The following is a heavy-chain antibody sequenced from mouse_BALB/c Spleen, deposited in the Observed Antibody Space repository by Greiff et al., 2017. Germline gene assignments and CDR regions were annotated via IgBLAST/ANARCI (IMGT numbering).Heavy chain of an antibody. Sequence: VQLQQSGTVLARPGASVKMSCKASGYTFTSYWMHWVKQRPGQGLEWIGAIYPGNSDTSYNQKFKGKAKLTAVTSTSTAYMELSSLTNEDSAVYYCTRGDYYGSSPYYFDYWGQGTTLTVSS. CDR2: IYPGNSDT. J-gene: IGHJ2*01. D-gene: IGHD1-1*01. CDR1: GYTFTSYW. V-gene: IGHV1-5*01. CDR3: TRGDYYGSSPYYFDY.